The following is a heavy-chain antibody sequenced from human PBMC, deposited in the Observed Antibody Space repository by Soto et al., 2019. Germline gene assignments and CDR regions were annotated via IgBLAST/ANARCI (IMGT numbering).Heavy chain of an antibody. Sequence: EVQLLESGGGLVQPGGSLRLSCTASGFIFSSYAMSWVRQAPGKGLEWVSAISASGGNAYYADSVKGRFTISRDRSKSLYLQMKSRRAEDTAIFYCAKFFVGGTRGYVDSWGQGTLVTVSS. V-gene: IGHV3-23*01. CDR1: GFIFSSYA. CDR3: AKFFVGGTRGYVDS. D-gene: IGHD1-26*01. CDR2: ISASGGNA. J-gene: IGHJ4*02.